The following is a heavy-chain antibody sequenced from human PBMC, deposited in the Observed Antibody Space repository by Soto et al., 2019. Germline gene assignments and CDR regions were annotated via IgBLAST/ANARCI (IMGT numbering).Heavy chain of an antibody. Sequence: QLQLQESGSGLVKPSQTLSLTCAVSGGSISSGGYSCSWIRQPPGKGLEWIGYIYHSGSTYYNPSLKSPITITVDTSKNQFSPKLSSVTAADTAVYYCARGRQSVSGYDRFCGYWGPGTLVTVSS. CDR3: ARGRQSVSGYDRFCGY. CDR1: GGSISSGGYS. J-gene: IGHJ4*02. V-gene: IGHV4-30-2*01. D-gene: IGHD5-12*01. CDR2: IYHSGST.